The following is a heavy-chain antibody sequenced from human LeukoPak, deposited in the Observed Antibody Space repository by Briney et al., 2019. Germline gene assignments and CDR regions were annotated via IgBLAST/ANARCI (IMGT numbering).Heavy chain of an antibody. V-gene: IGHV3-66*02. D-gene: IGHD3-3*01. CDR2: IYSGGST. Sequence: GGSLRLSCAASGFIVSSNYMSWVRQAPGKGLEWVSVIYSGGSTYYADSVKGRFTISRDNSKNTLYLQMNSLRAEDTAVYYCARASISTDFWSGYYTGIGYYHYYMDVWGKGTTVTVSS. CDR3: ARASISTDFWSGYYTGIGYYHYYMDV. J-gene: IGHJ6*03. CDR1: GFIVSSNY.